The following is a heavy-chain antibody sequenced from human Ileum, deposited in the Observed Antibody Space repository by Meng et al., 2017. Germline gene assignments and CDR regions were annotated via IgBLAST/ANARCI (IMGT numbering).Heavy chain of an antibody. CDR3: ARGGGRYGPDFDY. V-gene: IGHV4-34*01. CDR1: GGSFSGYY. J-gene: IGHJ4*02. CDR2: INHSGST. D-gene: IGHD3-16*01. Sequence: QGQLQQWGAGLLKPSETLSLTCAGYGGSFSGYYWSWIRQPPGKGLEWIGEINHSGSTNYNPSLKSRVTISVDTSKNQFSLKLSSVTAADTAVYYCARGGGRYGPDFDYWGQGTLVTVSS.